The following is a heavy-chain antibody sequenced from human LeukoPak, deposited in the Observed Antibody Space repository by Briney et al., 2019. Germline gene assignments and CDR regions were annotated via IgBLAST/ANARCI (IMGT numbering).Heavy chain of an antibody. V-gene: IGHV3-48*01. J-gene: IGHJ4*02. CDR1: GFTFSSYS. Sequence: PGGSLRLSCEVSGFTFSSYSMTWVRQAPGKGLEWISYISTSTTTIYYANSVKGRFTISRDNAKKSLYLQMNSLRVEDTGVYYCASWGEGALDNWGQGTLVTVSS. CDR3: ASWGEGALDN. CDR2: ISTSTTTI. D-gene: IGHD1-26*01.